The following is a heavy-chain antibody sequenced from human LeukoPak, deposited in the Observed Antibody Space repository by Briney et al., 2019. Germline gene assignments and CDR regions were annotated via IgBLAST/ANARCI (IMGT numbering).Heavy chain of an antibody. CDR3: ARRDTVMTPFDY. Sequence: SETLSLTCTVSGGSISSYYWSWIRQPPGKGLEWIGYIYDSGSTNYNPSLKSRVTISVDTSKNQFSLNLSSVTAADTAVYYCARRDTVMTPFDYWGQGTLVTVSS. CDR2: IYDSGST. D-gene: IGHD5-18*01. J-gene: IGHJ4*02. V-gene: IGHV4-59*08. CDR1: GGSISSYY.